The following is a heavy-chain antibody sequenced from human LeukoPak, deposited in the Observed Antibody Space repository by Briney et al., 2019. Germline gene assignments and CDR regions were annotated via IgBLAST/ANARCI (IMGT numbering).Heavy chain of an antibody. CDR2: INHSGST. Sequence: SETLSLTCAVYGGSFSGYYWSWIRQPPGKGLEWIGEINHSGSTNYNPSLKSRVTISVNTSKNQFSLKLSSVTAADTAVYYCATTYYYDSSGDVYFQHWGQGTLVTVSS. V-gene: IGHV4-34*01. CDR1: GGSFSGYY. D-gene: IGHD3-22*01. CDR3: ATTYYYDSSGDVYFQH. J-gene: IGHJ1*01.